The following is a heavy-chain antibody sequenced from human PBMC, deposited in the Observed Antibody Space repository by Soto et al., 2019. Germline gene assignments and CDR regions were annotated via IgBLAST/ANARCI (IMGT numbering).Heavy chain of an antibody. V-gene: IGHV3-30*18. Sequence: PGGSLRLSCAASGFTFSGYGMHWVRQAPGKGLEWVAVISYDESNKYYADSVKGRFTISRDNSKNTLYLQMNSLRAEDTAVYYCAKVGVYGEYDEYYFDYWGQGTLFPVSS. J-gene: IGHJ4*02. CDR1: GFTFSGYG. CDR3: AKVGVYGEYDEYYFDY. CDR2: ISYDESNK. D-gene: IGHD4-17*01.